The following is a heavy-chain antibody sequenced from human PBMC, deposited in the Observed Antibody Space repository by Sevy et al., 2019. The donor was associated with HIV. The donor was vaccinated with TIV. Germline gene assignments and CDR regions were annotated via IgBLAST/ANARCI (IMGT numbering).Heavy chain of an antibody. J-gene: IGHJ4*02. CDR1: GGSFSGYY. CDR3: ARGAPYYDSSGYFYFDY. Sequence: SETLSLTCAVYGGSFSGYYWSWIRQPPGKGLEWIGEINHSGSTNYNPSLKSRVTLSVDTSKNQLSLKLSSVTASDTAVYYCARGAPYYDSSGYFYFDYWGQGTLVTVSS. CDR2: INHSGST. D-gene: IGHD3-22*01. V-gene: IGHV4-34*01.